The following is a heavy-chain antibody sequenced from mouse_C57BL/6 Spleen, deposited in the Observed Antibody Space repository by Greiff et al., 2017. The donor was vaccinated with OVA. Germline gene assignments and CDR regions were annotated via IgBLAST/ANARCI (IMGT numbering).Heavy chain of an antibody. CDR2: IYPGDGDT. CDR3: AREVYAMDY. CDR1: GYAFSSSW. V-gene: IGHV1-82*01. J-gene: IGHJ4*01. Sequence: QVQLQQSRPELAKPGASVKISCKASGYAFSSSWMNWVKQRPGKGLEWIGRIYPGDGDTNYNGKFKGKATLTADKSSSTAYMQLSSLTSEDSAVYFCAREVYAMDYWGQGTSVTVSS.